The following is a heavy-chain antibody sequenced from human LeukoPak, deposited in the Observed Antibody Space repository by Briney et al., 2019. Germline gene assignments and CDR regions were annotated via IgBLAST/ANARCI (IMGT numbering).Heavy chain of an antibody. D-gene: IGHD4-17*01. CDR2: IYYSGST. V-gene: IGHV4-59*01. Sequence: SETLSLTRTVSGGSISSYYWSWIRQPPGKGLEWIGYIYYSGSTNYNPSLKSRVTISVDTSKNQFSLKLSSVTAADTAVYYCARALSDYGDYRFDYWGQGTLVTVSS. J-gene: IGHJ4*02. CDR3: ARALSDYGDYRFDY. CDR1: GGSISSYY.